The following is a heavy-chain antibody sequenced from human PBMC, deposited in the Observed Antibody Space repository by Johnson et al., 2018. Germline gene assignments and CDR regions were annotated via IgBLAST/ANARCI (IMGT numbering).Heavy chain of an antibody. CDR3: AKEIKGGYQDLAIYYYYGMDV. V-gene: IGHV3-7*03. J-gene: IGHJ6*02. CDR2: IKQDGREK. D-gene: IGHD2-2*01. Sequence: VQLVESGGGLVQPGGSLRLSCAASGFTFSSYWMSWVRQAPGKGLEWVANIKQDGREKYDVDSVKGRFTIARDNAKNPLYLQMTSLRAEETALYYCAKEIKGGYQDLAIYYYYGMDVWGQGTTVTVSS. CDR1: GFTFSSYW.